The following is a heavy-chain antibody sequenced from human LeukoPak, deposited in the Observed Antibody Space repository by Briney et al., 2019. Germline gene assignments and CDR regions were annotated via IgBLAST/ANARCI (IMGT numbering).Heavy chain of an antibody. D-gene: IGHD2-2*01. CDR3: AKGRSGYCSSTSCPNWFDP. CDR1: GFTFSSYA. CDR2: ISGSGGST. V-gene: IGHV3-23*01. Sequence: QTGGSLRLSCAASGFTFSSYAMSWVRQAPGKGLEWVSAISGSGGSTYYADSVKGRFTISRDNSKNTLYLQMNSLRAEDTAVYYCAKGRSGYCSSTSCPNWFDPWGQGTLVTVS. J-gene: IGHJ5*02.